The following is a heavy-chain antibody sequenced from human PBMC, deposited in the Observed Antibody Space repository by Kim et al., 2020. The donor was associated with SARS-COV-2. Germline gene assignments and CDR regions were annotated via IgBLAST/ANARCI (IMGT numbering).Heavy chain of an antibody. V-gene: IGHV4-59*08. CDR2: IYYSGST. CDR3: ARHHARITIFGLVPGCMDV. D-gene: IGHD3-3*01. Sequence: SETLSLTCTVSGGSISSYYWSWIRQPPGKGLEWIGYIYYSGSTNYNPSLTSRVTISVDTSKNQSSLKLSSVTAADTAAYYCARHHARITIFGLVPGCMDV. CDR1: GGSISSYY. J-gene: IGHJ6*01.